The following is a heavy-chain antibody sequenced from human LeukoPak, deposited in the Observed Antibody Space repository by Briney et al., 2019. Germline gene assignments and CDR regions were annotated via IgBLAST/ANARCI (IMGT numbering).Heavy chain of an antibody. Sequence: GGSLRLSCATSGFTFTNHWMSWVRQAPGKGLEWVANINQDGSEKYYVDSVKGRFTISRDNAKNSLYLQMNSLRAEDTAVYYCARRLQLWDYWGQGTLVTVSS. CDR2: INQDGSEK. J-gene: IGHJ4*02. CDR1: GFTFTNHW. V-gene: IGHV3-7*01. D-gene: IGHD5-18*01. CDR3: ARRLQLWDY.